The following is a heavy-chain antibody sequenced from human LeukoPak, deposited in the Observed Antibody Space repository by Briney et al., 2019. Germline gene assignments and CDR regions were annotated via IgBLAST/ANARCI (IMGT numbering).Heavy chain of an antibody. CDR3: TGWGEGYYDSSGYYDAFDY. V-gene: IGHV3-23*01. CDR2: ISGSGGST. D-gene: IGHD3-22*01. Sequence: PGGSLRLSCAASGFTFSSYAMGWVRQAPGKGLEWASAISGSGGSTYYADSVKGRFTISRDNSKNTLYLQMNSLRAEDTAVYYCTGWGEGYYDSSGYYDAFDYWGQGTLVTVSS. CDR1: GFTFSSYA. J-gene: IGHJ4*02.